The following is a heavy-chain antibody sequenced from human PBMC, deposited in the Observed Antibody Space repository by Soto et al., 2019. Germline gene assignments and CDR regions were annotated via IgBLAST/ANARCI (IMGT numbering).Heavy chain of an antibody. D-gene: IGHD3-22*01. CDR3: AARTENYYDSSGYPYYYGVDV. CDR2: IVVGSGNT. J-gene: IGHJ6*02. Sequence: SVKVSCKASGFTFTSSAVQWVRQARGQRLEWIGWIVVGSGNTNYAQKFQERVTITRDMSTSTAYMELSSLRSEDTAVYYCAARTENYYDSSGYPYYYGVDVWG. V-gene: IGHV1-58*01. CDR1: GFTFTSSA.